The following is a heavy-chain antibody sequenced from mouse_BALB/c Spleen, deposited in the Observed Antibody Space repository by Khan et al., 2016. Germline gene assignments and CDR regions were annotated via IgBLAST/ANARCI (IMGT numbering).Heavy chain of an antibody. D-gene: IGHD2-4*01. Sequence: VQLQESGPGLVAPSQSLSITCTVSGFSLTGFSVNWVRQPPGKALEWLGMIWGDGSTDYNSALKSRLSFNRDDSKSQVFLKMNSLQTDDTARYFCASYYDCDGGFAYWGQGTLVTVSA. CDR1: GFSLTGFS. V-gene: IGHV2-6-7*01. J-gene: IGHJ3*01. CDR3: ASYYDCDGGFAY. CDR2: IWGDGST.